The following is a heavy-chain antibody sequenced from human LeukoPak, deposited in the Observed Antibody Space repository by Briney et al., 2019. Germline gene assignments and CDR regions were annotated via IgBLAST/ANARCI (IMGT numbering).Heavy chain of an antibody. CDR1: GYSITSGYY. V-gene: IGHV4-38-2*01. J-gene: IGHJ3*02. Sequence: SETLSLTCAVSGYSITSGYYWGWIRQPPGKGLEWIRSIYHSGSTYYNPSLKSRVTISVDTSKNQFSLKLSSVTAADTAVYYCAGIPDVLMVYSHAFDIWGQGTMVAVSS. CDR3: AGIPDVLMVYSHAFDI. CDR2: IYHSGST. D-gene: IGHD2-8*01.